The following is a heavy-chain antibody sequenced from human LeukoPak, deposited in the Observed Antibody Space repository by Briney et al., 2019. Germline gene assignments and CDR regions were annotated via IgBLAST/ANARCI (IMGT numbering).Heavy chain of an antibody. CDR1: GYTFTGYY. CDR3: ARVLDYGGNTRDY. Sequence: ASVKVSCKASGYTFTGYYMHWVRQAPGQGLEWMGWMNPNSGNTGYAQKFQGRVTITRNTSISTAYMELSSLRSEDTAVYYCARVLDYGGNTRDYWGQGTLVTVSS. V-gene: IGHV1-8*03. CDR2: MNPNSGNT. J-gene: IGHJ4*02. D-gene: IGHD4-23*01.